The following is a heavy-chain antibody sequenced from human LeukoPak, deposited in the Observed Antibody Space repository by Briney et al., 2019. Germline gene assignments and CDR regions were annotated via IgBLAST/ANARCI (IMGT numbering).Heavy chain of an antibody. CDR3: ARHGSGWDFDY. CDR2: IISSGTTI. CDR1: GFTFSDYY. J-gene: IGHJ4*02. V-gene: IGHV3-11*04. D-gene: IGHD6-19*01. Sequence: GGSLRLSCAASGFTFSDYYMSWIRQAPGKGLEWGSYIISSGTTIYYADSVKGRFTISRDNAKNSLYLQMNSLRAEDTAVYYCARHGSGWDFDYWGQGTLVTVSS.